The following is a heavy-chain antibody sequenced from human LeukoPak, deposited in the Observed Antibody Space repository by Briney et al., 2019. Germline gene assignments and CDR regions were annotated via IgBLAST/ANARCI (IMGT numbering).Heavy chain of an antibody. D-gene: IGHD3-10*01. V-gene: IGHV4-34*01. Sequence: KPSETLSLTCAVYGGSFSGYYWSWIRQPPGKGLEWIGEINHRGSTNYNPSLKSRVTISVDTSKNQFSLKLSSVTAADTAVYYCARSPAYGSGTRQRNYYYYGMDVWGQGTTVTVSS. J-gene: IGHJ6*02. CDR3: ARSPAYGSGTRQRNYYYYGMDV. CDR2: INHRGST. CDR1: GGSFSGYY.